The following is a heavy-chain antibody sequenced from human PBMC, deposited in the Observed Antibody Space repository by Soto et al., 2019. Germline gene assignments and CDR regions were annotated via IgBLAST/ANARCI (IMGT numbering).Heavy chain of an antibody. CDR2: ISGSGIST. Sequence: EMQLLESGGGLVQPGGSLRLSCAASGFTFSTYAINWVRQAPGKGLEWVSGISGSGISTYYADSVKGRLTISRDNSQDTLYLEMNSLRAEDTAVYYCATSSNYYDSSGDSNFDYWGQGTLVTVSS. J-gene: IGHJ4*02. D-gene: IGHD3-22*01. V-gene: IGHV3-23*01. CDR3: ATSSNYYDSSGDSNFDY. CDR1: GFTFSTYA.